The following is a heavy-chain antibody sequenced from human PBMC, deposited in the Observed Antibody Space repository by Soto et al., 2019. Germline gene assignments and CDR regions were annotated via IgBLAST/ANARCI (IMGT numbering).Heavy chain of an antibody. V-gene: IGHV3-23*01. CDR1: GFTFSSYA. Sequence: PGGSLRLSCAASGFTFSSYAMSWVRQAPGKGLEWVSAISGSGGSTYYADSVKGRFTISRDNSKNTLYLQMNSLRAEDTAVYYCAKELSTEMATILFQGRFDYWGQGTLVTVSS. J-gene: IGHJ4*02. CDR2: ISGSGGST. D-gene: IGHD5-12*01. CDR3: AKELSTEMATILFQGRFDY.